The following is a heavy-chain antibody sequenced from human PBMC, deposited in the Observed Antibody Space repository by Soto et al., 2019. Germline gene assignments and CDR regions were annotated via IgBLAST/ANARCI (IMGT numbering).Heavy chain of an antibody. CDR2: INHSGST. V-gene: IGHV4-34*01. D-gene: IGHD3-22*01. J-gene: IGHJ4*02. CDR1: GGSFSGYY. Sequence: PSETLSLTCAVYGGSFSGYYWSWIRQPPGKGLEWIGEINHSGSTNYNPSLKSRVTISVDTSKNQFSLKLSSVTAADTAVYYCARGTSSGYYYPYFDYWGQGTLVTVSS. CDR3: ARGTSSGYYYPYFDY.